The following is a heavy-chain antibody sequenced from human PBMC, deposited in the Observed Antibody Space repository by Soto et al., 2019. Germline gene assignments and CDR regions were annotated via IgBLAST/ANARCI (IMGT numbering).Heavy chain of an antibody. CDR2: IRSKANNHAT. Sequence: ESGGGLVQPGGSLRLSCAASGFSFSDSALHWVRQASGKGLEWIGLIRSKANNHATAYAASLRGRFTISRDDSKNTAFLQMDSLETDDTAVYYCSKQMVSPDNYWGHGTLVTVSS. V-gene: IGHV3-73*01. J-gene: IGHJ4*01. CDR3: SKQMVSPDNY. D-gene: IGHD2-8*01. CDR1: GFSFSDSA.